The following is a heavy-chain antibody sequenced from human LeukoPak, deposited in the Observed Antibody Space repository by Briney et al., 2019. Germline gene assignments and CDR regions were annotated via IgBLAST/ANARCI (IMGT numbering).Heavy chain of an antibody. Sequence: SETLSLTCAVYGGSFSGYYWSWIRQPPGKGLEWIGEINHSGSTNYNPSLKSRVTISVDTSKNQFSLKLSSVTAADTAVYYCARRRMVRGVTAWYFDYWGQGTLVTVSS. CDR3: ARRRMVRGVTAWYFDY. CDR1: GGSFSGYY. D-gene: IGHD3-10*01. CDR2: INHSGST. V-gene: IGHV4-34*01. J-gene: IGHJ4*02.